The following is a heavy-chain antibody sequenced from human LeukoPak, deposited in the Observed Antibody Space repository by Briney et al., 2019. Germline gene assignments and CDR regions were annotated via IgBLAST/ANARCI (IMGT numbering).Heavy chain of an antibody. CDR3: ARDGGYNWNYFGYYYYMDV. J-gene: IGHJ6*03. Sequence: PGGSLRLSCAASGFTFNSQAMSWVRLAPGKGLEWVSTISGSGGSTYYYTDSVKGRFTISRDNSKTTLYLQMNSLRAEDTAVYYCARDGGYNWNYFGYYYYMDVWGKGTAVTVSS. CDR1: GFTFNSQA. CDR2: ISGSGGST. V-gene: IGHV3-23*01. D-gene: IGHD1-7*01.